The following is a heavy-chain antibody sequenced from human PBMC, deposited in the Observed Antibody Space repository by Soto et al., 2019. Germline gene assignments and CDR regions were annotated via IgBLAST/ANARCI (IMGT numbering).Heavy chain of an antibody. CDR1: GFTFSSYC. CDR2: IKQDGSEK. D-gene: IGHD3-22*01. CDR3: GRDLTPAKDYYDSSGSKGYFDY. J-gene: IGHJ4*02. Sequence: GGSLRLSCAASGFTFSSYCMSWVRQAPGKGLEWVANIKQDGSEKYYVDSVKGRFTISRDNAKNSLYLQMNSLRAEDTAVYYCGRDLTPAKDYYDSSGSKGYFDYWGQGTLVTVSS. V-gene: IGHV3-7*01.